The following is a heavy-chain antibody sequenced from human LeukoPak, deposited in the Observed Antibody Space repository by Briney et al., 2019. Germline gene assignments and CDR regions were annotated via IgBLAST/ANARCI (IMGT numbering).Heavy chain of an antibody. D-gene: IGHD3-3*01. CDR2: INYSGST. CDR1: GGFISSANYY. Sequence: TPSETLSLTCTVSGGFISSANYYWGWIRQPPGKGLELIGSINYSGSTYYNPSLRSRVTIFVDTSKIQFSLRLNAVTAADTAVYYCAQRPFGVGWFDPWGQGTLVTVSS. CDR3: AQRPFGVGWFDP. J-gene: IGHJ5*02. V-gene: IGHV4-39*01.